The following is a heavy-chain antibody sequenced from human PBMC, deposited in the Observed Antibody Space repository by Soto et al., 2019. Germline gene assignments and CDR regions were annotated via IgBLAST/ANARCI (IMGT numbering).Heavy chain of an antibody. CDR2: IIPIFGTA. V-gene: IGHV1-69*13. CDR3: ARDLGTAMTTGYYYGMDV. J-gene: IGHJ6*02. D-gene: IGHD5-18*01. CDR1: VGTFSSYA. Sequence: SVKVSCKASVGTFSSYAISWVRQAPGQGLEWMGGIIPIFGTANYAQKFQGRVTITADESTSTAYMELSSLRSEDTAVYYCARDLGTAMTTGYYYGMDVWGQGTTVTVSS.